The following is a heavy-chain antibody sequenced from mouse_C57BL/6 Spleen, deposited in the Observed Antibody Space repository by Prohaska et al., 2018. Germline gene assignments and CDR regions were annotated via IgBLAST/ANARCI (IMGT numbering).Heavy chain of an antibody. D-gene: IGHD2-2*01. CDR2: ISSGSSTI. V-gene: IGHV5-17*01. CDR1: GFTFSDYG. J-gene: IGHJ3*01. Sequence: LKLSCAASGFTFSDYGMHWVRQAPEKVLEWVAYISSGSSTIYYATTVKVRFTSARDNAKNTLFMQMTSLRSEDTAMYYCARGYLAWFAYWGQGTLVTVSA. CDR3: ARGYLAWFAY.